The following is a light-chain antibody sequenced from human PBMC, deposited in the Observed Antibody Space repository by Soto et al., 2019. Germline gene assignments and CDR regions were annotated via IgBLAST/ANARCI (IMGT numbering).Light chain of an antibody. V-gene: IGLV2-14*03. Sequence: QYVLTQPASVSGTPGQSITIPCTGTSSDVGGYSYISWYQHNPGRAPKLMIYDVSNRPSGVSDRFSGSKSGNTASLTISRLQAEDEADYYCSSYTTSSTYVFGSGTKVTGL. J-gene: IGLJ1*01. CDR1: SSDVGGYSY. CDR2: DVS. CDR3: SSYTTSSTYV.